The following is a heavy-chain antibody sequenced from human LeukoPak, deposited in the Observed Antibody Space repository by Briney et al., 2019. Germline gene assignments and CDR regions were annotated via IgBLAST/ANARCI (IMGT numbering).Heavy chain of an antibody. J-gene: IGHJ6*02. Sequence: SSETLSLTCTVSGGSISSYYWSWTRQPAGKGLEWIGRIYTSGSTNYNPSLKSRVTMSVDTSKNQFSLKLSSVTAADTAVYYCARDWPYYDFWSGYYSIGSYYYYGMDVWGQGTTVTVSS. V-gene: IGHV4-4*07. CDR2: IYTSGST. CDR1: GGSISSYY. CDR3: ARDWPYYDFWSGYYSIGSYYYYGMDV. D-gene: IGHD3-3*01.